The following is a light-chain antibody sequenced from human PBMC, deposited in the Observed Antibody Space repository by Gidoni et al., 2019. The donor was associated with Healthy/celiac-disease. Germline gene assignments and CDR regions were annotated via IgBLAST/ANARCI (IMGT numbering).Light chain of an antibody. V-gene: IGKV1-39*01. J-gene: IGKJ1*01. CDR2: AAS. CDR3: QQSYSTLWT. Sequence: DIQMTQSPSSLSASVGDRVTITCRASQSISSYLNWYQQKPGKAPKLLIYAASSLQSGVPSRFSGSGSGTDFTLTISSLQPEDFATYYCQQSYSTLWTFXQXTKVETK. CDR1: QSISSY.